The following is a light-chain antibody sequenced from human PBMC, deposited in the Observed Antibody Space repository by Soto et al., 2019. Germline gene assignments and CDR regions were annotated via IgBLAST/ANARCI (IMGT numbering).Light chain of an antibody. CDR3: QQANSFPLT. J-gene: IGKJ4*01. V-gene: IGKV1-12*01. CDR2: DAS. Sequence: DIQMTPSPSSVSASVGDRLTITCRASQDISKWLAWYQQKPGKAPQLLISDASSLQSGVPSRFSGSGYGTDFTLTIRSLQPEDFATYFCQQANSFPLTFGGGTKVAVK. CDR1: QDISKW.